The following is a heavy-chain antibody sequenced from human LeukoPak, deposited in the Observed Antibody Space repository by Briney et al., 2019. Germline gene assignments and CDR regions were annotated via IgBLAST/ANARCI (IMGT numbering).Heavy chain of an antibody. D-gene: IGHD2-21*02. CDR2: ISVYSGDT. V-gene: IGHV1-18*01. Sequence: GASVKVSCKASGYTFDSHGISWLRQAPGQGLEWMGWISVYSGDTNYAQKVQGRVTMTTDTSTSTAYMELRSLTSDDTAVHFCARDIVGDFDLDYWGQGTLVTVSS. CDR1: GYTFDSHG. CDR3: ARDIVGDFDLDY. J-gene: IGHJ4*02.